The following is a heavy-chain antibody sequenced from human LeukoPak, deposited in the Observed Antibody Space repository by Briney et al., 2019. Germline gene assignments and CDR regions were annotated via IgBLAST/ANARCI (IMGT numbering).Heavy chain of an antibody. J-gene: IGHJ4*02. CDR2: IDPSGSYT. CDR3: ARQDYYDSSGYYYDY. D-gene: IGHD3-22*01. V-gene: IGHV5-10-1*01. Sequence: GASLKTSWTGSGYSFTSYWISWVRQMPGKGLEWMGRIDPSGSYTNYSPSFHGHVTISADKSISTAFLQWSRLKASDTAMYYCARQDYYDSSGYYYDYWGQGTLVTVSS. CDR1: GYSFTSYW.